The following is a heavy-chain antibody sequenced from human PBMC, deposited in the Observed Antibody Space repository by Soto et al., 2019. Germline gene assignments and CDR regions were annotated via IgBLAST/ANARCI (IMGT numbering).Heavy chain of an antibody. Sequence: PGVSQKNSCKGSGYSFTSYWIGWVRQMPGKGLEWMGIIYPGDSDTRYSPSFQGQVTISADKSISTAYLQWSSLKASDTAMYYCATTDIARGYSGYDFGYYYYGMDVWGQGTTVTGSS. V-gene: IGHV5-51*01. CDR2: IYPGDSDT. D-gene: IGHD5-12*01. CDR1: GYSFTSYW. CDR3: ATTDIARGYSGYDFGYYYYGMDV. J-gene: IGHJ6*02.